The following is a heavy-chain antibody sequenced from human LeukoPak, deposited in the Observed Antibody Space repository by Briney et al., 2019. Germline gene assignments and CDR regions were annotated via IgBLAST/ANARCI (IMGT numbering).Heavy chain of an antibody. CDR3: ARRGNWANYHHYYYMDV. CDR1: GGSFSGYY. V-gene: IGHV4-34*01. CDR2: INHSGTST. D-gene: IGHD7-27*01. Sequence: SETLSLTCAVYGGSFSGYYWSWIRQPPGKGLEWIGEINHSGTSTNYNPSLKSRVTISVDTSKNQFSLKLTSVSAADTAVYYCARRGNWANYHHYYYMDVWGKGTTVTISS. J-gene: IGHJ6*03.